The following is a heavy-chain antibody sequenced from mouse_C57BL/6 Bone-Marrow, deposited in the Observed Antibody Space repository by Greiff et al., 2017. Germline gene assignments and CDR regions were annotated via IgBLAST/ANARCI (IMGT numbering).Heavy chain of an antibody. CDR1: GYTFTSYW. CDR3: ARGGGTTVVPFAY. Sequence: QVQLQQPGAELVMPGASVKLSCKASGYTFTSYWMHWVKQRPGQGLEWIGEIDPSDSYTNYNQKFKGKSTLTVDKSSSTAYMQLSSLTSEDSAVYYCARGGGTTVVPFAYWGQGTLVTVSA. J-gene: IGHJ3*01. V-gene: IGHV1-69*01. D-gene: IGHD1-1*01. CDR2: IDPSDSYT.